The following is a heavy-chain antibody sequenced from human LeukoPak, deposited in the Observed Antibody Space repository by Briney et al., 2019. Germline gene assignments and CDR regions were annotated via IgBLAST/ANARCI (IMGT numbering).Heavy chain of an antibody. CDR1: GFTFNNYA. Sequence: PGRSLRLSCEASGFTFNNYAMHWVRQAPGKGLEWVSGISWDRGTTGYGDSVKGRFTISRDNAKNSLYLQMNSLRAEDTAVYYCARDRATLRHRYYYYMDVWGKGTTVTVSS. CDR2: ISWDRGTT. J-gene: IGHJ6*03. V-gene: IGHV3-9*01. D-gene: IGHD5-24*01. CDR3: ARDRATLRHRYYYYMDV.